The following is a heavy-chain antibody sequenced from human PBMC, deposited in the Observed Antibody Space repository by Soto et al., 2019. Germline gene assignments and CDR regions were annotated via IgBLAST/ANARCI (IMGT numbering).Heavy chain of an antibody. Sequence: EVQLVASGGGLVQPGGSLRLSCVASGFSLSDHYMDWVRQAPGKGLEWLGLIRNEPYGYTTNYAASVKGRFTISRDDSKNSLFLQMDSLTAEDAAMYYCADVTWNRDYLQWGQGPLVTVSS. V-gene: IGHV3-72*01. J-gene: IGHJ4*02. D-gene: IGHD4-17*01. CDR3: ADVTWNRDYLQ. CDR1: GFSLSDHY. CDR2: IRNEPYGYTT.